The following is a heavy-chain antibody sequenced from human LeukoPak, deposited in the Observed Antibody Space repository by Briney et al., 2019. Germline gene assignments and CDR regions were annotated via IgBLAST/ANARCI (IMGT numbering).Heavy chain of an antibody. CDR2: ISSSGSTI. CDR1: GFTFSDYY. J-gene: IGHJ6*03. Sequence: PGGSLRLSCAAPGFTFSDYYMSWIRQAPGKGLEWVSYISSSGSTIYYADSVKGRFTISRDNAKNSLYLQMNSLRAEDTAVYYCATQGQQLAYYMDVRGKGTTVTVSS. CDR3: ATQGQQLAYYMDV. D-gene: IGHD6-13*01. V-gene: IGHV3-11*01.